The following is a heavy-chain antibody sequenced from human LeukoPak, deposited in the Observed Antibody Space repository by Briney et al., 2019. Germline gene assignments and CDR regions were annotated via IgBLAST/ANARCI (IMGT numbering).Heavy chain of an antibody. CDR3: AREISSWYRTEGRFDP. V-gene: IGHV3-7*01. CDR1: GFTFSSYW. J-gene: IGHJ5*02. D-gene: IGHD6-13*01. CDR2: IKQDGSEK. Sequence: QSGGSLRLSCAASGFTFSSYWMTWVRQAPGKGLEWVANIKQDGSEKYYVDSVRGRFTISRDNAKSSLYLQMNSLRVEDTAVYYCAREISSWYRTEGRFDPWGQGTLVTVSS.